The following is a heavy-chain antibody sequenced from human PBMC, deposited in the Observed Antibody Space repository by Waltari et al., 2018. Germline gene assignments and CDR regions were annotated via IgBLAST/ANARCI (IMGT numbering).Heavy chain of an antibody. Sequence: EVQLLQSGAELTEPGTTVRISCTVSGYTFSDSYLHWVQQAPGKGRRWMGLVDPEDGETIYADNFQGRVTISADTSTDTAFMELSSLRSEDTAVFYCATALGDSSSASRPFDFWGQGTMITVSS. V-gene: IGHV1-69-2*01. CDR1: GYTFSDSY. J-gene: IGHJ3*01. CDR2: VDPEDGET. D-gene: IGHD6-19*01. CDR3: ATALGDSSSASRPFDF.